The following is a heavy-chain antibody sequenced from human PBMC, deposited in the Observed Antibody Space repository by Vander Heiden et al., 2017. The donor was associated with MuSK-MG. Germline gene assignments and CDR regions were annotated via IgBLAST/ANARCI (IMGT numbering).Heavy chain of an antibody. V-gene: IGHV4-39*07. D-gene: IGHD5-18*01. CDR1: GGSISSSSYY. J-gene: IGHJ4*02. Sequence: QLQLQESGPGLVKPSETLSLTCTVSGGSISSSSYYWGWIRQPPGKGLEWIGSIYYSGSTYYNPSLKSRVTISVDTSKNQFSLKLSSVTAADTAVYYCARAGDTAMEYFDYWGEGTLVTVSS. CDR3: ARAGDTAMEYFDY. CDR2: IYYSGST.